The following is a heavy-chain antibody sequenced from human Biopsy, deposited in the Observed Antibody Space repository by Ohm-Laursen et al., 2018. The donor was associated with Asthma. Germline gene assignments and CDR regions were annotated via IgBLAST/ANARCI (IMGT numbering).Heavy chain of an antibody. J-gene: IGHJ3*02. CDR3: VRDGTDDAFDI. Sequence: SLRLSCAASGFSFSNFAIHWVRQAPGKGLEWVGVISKDASTQDYADSVKGRLTMARDNSKDTLDLQMNSLREEDTAVYYCVRDGTDDAFDIWGQGTVVSVSS. CDR1: GFSFSNFA. CDR2: ISKDASTQ. V-gene: IGHV3-30*01. D-gene: IGHD1-1*01.